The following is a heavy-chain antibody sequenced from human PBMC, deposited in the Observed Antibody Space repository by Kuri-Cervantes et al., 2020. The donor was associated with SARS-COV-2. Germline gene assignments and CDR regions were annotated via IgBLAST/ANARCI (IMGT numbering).Heavy chain of an antibody. CDR1: GFTFTSSA. CDR3: AKDLAVTTYFDH. D-gene: IGHD4-17*01. Sequence: GESLKISCAASGFTFTSSAMSWVRQAPGKGLEWVSGFSGRGASTYYADSVKGRFTISRDNSKNMVFLQMNSLRADDTAIYFCAKDLAVTTYFDHWGQGILVTVSS. J-gene: IGHJ4*02. V-gene: IGHV3-23*01. CDR2: FSGRGAST.